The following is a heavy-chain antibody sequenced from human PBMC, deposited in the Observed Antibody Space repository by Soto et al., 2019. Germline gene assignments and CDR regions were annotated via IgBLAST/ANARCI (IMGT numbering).Heavy chain of an antibody. CDR2: ISYDGSNK. D-gene: IGHD3-9*01. V-gene: IGHV3-30-3*01. CDR1: GFTFSSYA. Sequence: GGSLRLSCAASGFTFSSYAMHWVRQAPGKGLEWVAVISYDGSNKYYADSVKGRFTISRDNSKNTLYLQMNSLRAEDTAVYYCARGLHDYDILTGLPPNFDYWGQGTLVTVSS. CDR3: ARGLHDYDILTGLPPNFDY. J-gene: IGHJ4*02.